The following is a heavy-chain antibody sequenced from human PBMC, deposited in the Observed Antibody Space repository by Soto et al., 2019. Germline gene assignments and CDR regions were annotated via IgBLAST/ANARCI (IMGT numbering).Heavy chain of an antibody. J-gene: IGHJ4*02. CDR2: IRAKSNKYAT. V-gene: IGHV3-73*01. CDR3: NSGSYYSSI. CDR1: GFSFSGSA. D-gene: IGHD1-26*01. Sequence: XESLRLSCAASGFSFSGSAIHWVRQASGKGLEWVGRIRAKSNKYATLYAESLKGRFTISRDDSQSTAYLEMNSLKTEDTAVYYCNSGSYYSSIWGQGTLVTVSS.